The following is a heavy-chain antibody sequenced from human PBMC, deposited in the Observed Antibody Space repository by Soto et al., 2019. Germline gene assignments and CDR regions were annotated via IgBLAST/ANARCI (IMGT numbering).Heavy chain of an antibody. J-gene: IGHJ6*02. CDR3: ARDWNACSGGSCYYYYGMDV. V-gene: IGHV3-30-3*01. Sequence: QVQLVESGGGVVQPGRSLRLSCAASGFTVSSYAMHWVRQAPGKGLEWVAVISYDGSNKYYADSVKGRFTISRDNSKNTLYLQMNSLRAEDTAVYYCARDWNACSGGSCYYYYGMDVWGQGTTVTVSS. D-gene: IGHD2-15*01. CDR1: GFTVSSYA. CDR2: ISYDGSNK.